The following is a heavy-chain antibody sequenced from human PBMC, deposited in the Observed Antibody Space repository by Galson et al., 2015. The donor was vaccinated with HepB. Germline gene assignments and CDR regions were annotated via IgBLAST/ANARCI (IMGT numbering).Heavy chain of an antibody. D-gene: IGHD3-3*01. CDR1: GFAFSSYG. J-gene: IGHJ4*02. Sequence: SLRLSCAASGFAFSSYGMHWVRQAPGKGLEWVAVIWYDGSNKYYADSVKGRFTISRDNSKNTLYLQMNSLRAEDTAVYYCARDNTPFSVEWLFDYWGQGTLVTVSS. CDR2: IWYDGSNK. V-gene: IGHV3-33*01. CDR3: ARDNTPFSVEWLFDY.